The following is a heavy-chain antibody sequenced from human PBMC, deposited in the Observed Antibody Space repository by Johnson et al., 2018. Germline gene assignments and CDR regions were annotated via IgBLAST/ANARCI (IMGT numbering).Heavy chain of an antibody. CDR1: GGSISSSY. J-gene: IGHJ6*03. Sequence: QVQLQESGPGLVKPSETLSLTCSVSGGSISSSYWSWIRQPPGRGLEWIGYISDSGSTNYNPSLKSRVTISVDMSKHQFSLKLTSVTAAATAVYYCAGEQDSSGTYYYYIDVWGKGTRVTVSS. V-gene: IGHV4-59*01. CDR2: ISDSGST. CDR3: AGEQDSSGTYYYYIDV. D-gene: IGHD6-25*01.